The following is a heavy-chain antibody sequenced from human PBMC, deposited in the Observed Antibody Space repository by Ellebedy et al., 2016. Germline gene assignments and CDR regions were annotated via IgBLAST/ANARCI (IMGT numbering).Heavy chain of an antibody. V-gene: IGHV4-59*08. J-gene: IGHJ2*01. CDR3: ARRQPSYCSGDCYSGWYFDL. CDR2: IYYSGST. Sequence: SETLSLTXTVSGGSISSYYWSWIRQPPGKGLEWIGYIYYSGSTNYNPSLKSRVTISVDTSKNQFSLKLSSVTAADTAVYYCARRQPSYCSGDCYSGWYFDLWGRGTLVTVSS. D-gene: IGHD2-21*02. CDR1: GGSISSYY.